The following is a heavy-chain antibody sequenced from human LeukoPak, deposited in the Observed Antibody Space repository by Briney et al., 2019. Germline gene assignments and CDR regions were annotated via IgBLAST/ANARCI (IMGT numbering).Heavy chain of an antibody. CDR2: ISSSSSYT. CDR1: GFTFSDYY. Sequence: GGSLRLSCAASGFTFSDYYMSWLRQAPGKGLEWVSYISSSSSYTNYADSVKGRFTISRDNAKNSLYLQMNSLRAEDTAVYYCARLYCSGGSCYGHFDYWGQGTLVTVS. D-gene: IGHD2-15*01. V-gene: IGHV3-11*03. CDR3: ARLYCSGGSCYGHFDY. J-gene: IGHJ4*02.